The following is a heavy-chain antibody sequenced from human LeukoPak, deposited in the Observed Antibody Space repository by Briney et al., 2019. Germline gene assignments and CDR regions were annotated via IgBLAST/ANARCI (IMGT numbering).Heavy chain of an antibody. CDR2: IYHSGST. J-gene: IGHJ3*02. V-gene: IGHV4-4*02. CDR1: GGSISSSNW. D-gene: IGHD6-13*01. CDR3: AREAAAAGTRAFDI. Sequence: SETLSLTCAVSGGSISSSNWWSWVRQPPGKGLEWIGEIYHSGSTNYNPSLKSRVTISVDTSKNQFSLKLSSVTAADTAVYYCAREAAAAGTRAFDIWGQGTMVTVSS.